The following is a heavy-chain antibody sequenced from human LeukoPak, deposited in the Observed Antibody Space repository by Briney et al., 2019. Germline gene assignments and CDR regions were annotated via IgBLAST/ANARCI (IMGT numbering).Heavy chain of an antibody. Sequence: ASVKVSCKASGYTFTTYGISWVRQAPGQGLEWMGWISPDNGNTIYAQKVQGRVTMTTDTSTSTAYMELGGLRSDDTALYYCARLMGYSDYPFDYWVQGTLVTVSS. CDR3: ARLMGYSDYPFDY. J-gene: IGHJ4*02. CDR2: ISPDNGNT. CDR1: GYTFTTYG. V-gene: IGHV1-18*01. D-gene: IGHD4-11*01.